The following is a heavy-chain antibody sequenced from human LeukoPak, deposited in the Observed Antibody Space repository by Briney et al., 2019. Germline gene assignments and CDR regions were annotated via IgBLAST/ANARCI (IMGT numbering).Heavy chain of an antibody. CDR3: ARHSVYYDSSGYPAAGWFDP. Sequence: SETLSLTCTVSGGSISSYYWSWIRQPPGKGLEWIGYIYYSGSTNYNPSLESRVTISVDTSKNQFSLKLSSVTAADTAVYYCARHSVYYDSSGYPAAGWFDPWGQGTLVTVSS. D-gene: IGHD3-22*01. CDR2: IYYSGST. CDR1: GGSISSYY. V-gene: IGHV4-59*08. J-gene: IGHJ5*02.